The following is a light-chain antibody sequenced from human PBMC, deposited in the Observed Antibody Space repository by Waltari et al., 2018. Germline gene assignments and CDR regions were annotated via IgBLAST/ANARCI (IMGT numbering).Light chain of an antibody. CDR1: QSVSGY. J-gene: IGKJ2*01. Sequence: EFVLTQSPANLSLSPGERVTLSCRASQSVSGYLAWYQHKPGQAPRLLIYDASNRATGVPARFSGRDYGADFTLTISSLEPEDFGVYYCQLRARWPPTFTFGQGTKLEI. CDR2: DAS. CDR3: QLRARWPPTFT. V-gene: IGKV3-11*01.